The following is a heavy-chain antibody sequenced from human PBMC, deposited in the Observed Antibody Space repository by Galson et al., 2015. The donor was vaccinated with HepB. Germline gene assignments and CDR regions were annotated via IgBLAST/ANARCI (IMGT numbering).Heavy chain of an antibody. CDR1: GGSFSGYY. D-gene: IGHD6-19*01. Sequence: ETLSLTCAVYGGSFSGYYWSWIRQPPGKGLEWIGEINHSGSTNYNPSLTSRVTISVDTSKNQFSLKLSSVTAADTAVYYCARGIHTYSSGWSRPFDYWGQGTLVTVSS. J-gene: IGHJ4*02. CDR2: INHSGST. V-gene: IGHV4-34*01. CDR3: ARGIHTYSSGWSRPFDY.